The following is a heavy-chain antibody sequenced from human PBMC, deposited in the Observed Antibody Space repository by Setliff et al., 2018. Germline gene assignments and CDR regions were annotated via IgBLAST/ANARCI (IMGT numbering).Heavy chain of an antibody. CDR1: GYTFISYD. D-gene: IGHD6-13*01. J-gene: IGHJ5*02. CDR2: MNPNSGNT. CDR3: ARDATYSITWYYWFDP. Sequence: ASVKVSCKASGYTFISYDINWVRQATGQGLEWMGWMNPNSGNTGYAQKFQGRVTMTRDTSTSTVYMELNSLTSEDTAIYYCARDATYSITWYYWFDPWGQGTLVTVSS. V-gene: IGHV1-8*01.